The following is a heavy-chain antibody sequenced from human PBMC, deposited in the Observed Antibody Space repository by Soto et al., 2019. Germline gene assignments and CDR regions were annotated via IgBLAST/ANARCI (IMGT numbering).Heavy chain of an antibody. CDR3: AKGRESSGSYRPFDY. D-gene: IGHD3-22*01. CDR2: ISAGAVAT. V-gene: IGHV3-23*01. CDR1: GFTFSSYA. Sequence: SLRLSCAASGFTFSSYAMSWVRQAPGKGLEWVSAISAGAVATNYADSVKGRFTISRDNSKNTLYLQMNSLRAEDTAVYYCAKGRESSGSYRPFDYWGQGALVTVSS. J-gene: IGHJ4*02.